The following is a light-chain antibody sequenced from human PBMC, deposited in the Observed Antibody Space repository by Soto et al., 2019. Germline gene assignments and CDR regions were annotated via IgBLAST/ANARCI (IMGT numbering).Light chain of an antibody. J-gene: IGKJ1*01. Sequence: EIVLTQSPGTLSLSPGERATLSCRASQSVRSSYLAWYQQKLGQAPSLLIYGVSNRATGIPDRFSGSGSGTDFTLTISRLESEDFAVYYCQKYGTSPRTFGQGTKVEIK. CDR3: QKYGTSPRT. CDR2: GVS. V-gene: IGKV3-20*01. CDR1: QSVRSSY.